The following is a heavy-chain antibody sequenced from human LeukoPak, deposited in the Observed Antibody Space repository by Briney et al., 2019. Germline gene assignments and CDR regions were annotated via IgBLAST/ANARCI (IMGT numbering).Heavy chain of an antibody. Sequence: KPSETLSLTCTVSGDSISSYYWSWIRQPPGKGLEWIGYIYYPGSTNYNPSLKSRVTISVDTSKNQFSLKLSSVTAADTAVYYCARHVFYSYDAFNIWGQGTMVTVSS. J-gene: IGHJ3*02. CDR1: GDSISSYY. D-gene: IGHD5-18*01. CDR3: ARHVFYSYDAFNI. V-gene: IGHV4-59*08. CDR2: IYYPGST.